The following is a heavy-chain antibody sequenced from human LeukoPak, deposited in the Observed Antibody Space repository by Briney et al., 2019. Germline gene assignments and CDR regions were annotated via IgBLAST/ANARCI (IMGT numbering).Heavy chain of an antibody. CDR3: AREVPYYYGSGSYYV. D-gene: IGHD3-10*01. CDR2: INHSGST. V-gene: IGHV4-34*01. CDR1: GGSFSGYY. Sequence: PSETLSLTCAVYGGSFSGYYWSWIRQAPGKGLEWIGEINHSGSTNYNPSLKSRVTISVDTSKNQFSLKLSSVTAADTAAYYCAREVPYYYGSGSYYVWGQGTLVTVSS. J-gene: IGHJ4*02.